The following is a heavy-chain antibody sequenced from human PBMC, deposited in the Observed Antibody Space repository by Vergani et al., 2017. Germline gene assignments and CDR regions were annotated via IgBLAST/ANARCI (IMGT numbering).Heavy chain of an antibody. V-gene: IGHV1-2*02. CDR1: GYTFTGYY. Sequence: QVQLVQSGAEVKKPGASVKVSCKASGYTFTGYYMHWVRQAPGQGLEWMGWINPNSGGTNYAQKFQGRVTMTRDTSISTADIELSRLRSADTAVYYCARASYCGGDCYPAEYYYYGMDVWGQGTTVTVSS. J-gene: IGHJ6*02. D-gene: IGHD2-21*02. CDR3: ARASYCGGDCYPAEYYYYGMDV. CDR2: INPNSGGT.